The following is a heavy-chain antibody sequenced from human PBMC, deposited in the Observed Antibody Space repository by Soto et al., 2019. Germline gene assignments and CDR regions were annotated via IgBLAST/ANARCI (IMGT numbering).Heavy chain of an antibody. J-gene: IGHJ4*02. CDR1: GGSISSSSYY. CDR3: ARLSRDFWSGYGEFEY. V-gene: IGHV4-39*01. Sequence: PSETLSLTCTVSGGSISSSSYYWGWIRQPPGKGLEWIGSIYYSGSTYYNPSLKSRVTISVDTSKNQFSLKLSSVTAADTAVYYCARLSRDFWSGYGEFEYWGQGTLVTVSS. D-gene: IGHD3-3*01. CDR2: IYYSGST.